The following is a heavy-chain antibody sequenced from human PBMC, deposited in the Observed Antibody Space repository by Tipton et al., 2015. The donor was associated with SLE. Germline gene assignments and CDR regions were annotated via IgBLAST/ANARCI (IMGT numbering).Heavy chain of an antibody. J-gene: IGHJ3*02. CDR2: IYYSGST. Sequence: TLSPTCIVSGGSISSSSYYWGWIRQPPGKGLEWIGSIYYSGSTYYNPSLKSRVTISVDTSKNQFSLKLSSVTAADTAVYYCAREPSMVGAFDIWGQGTMVTVSS. CDR1: GGSISSSSYY. V-gene: IGHV4-39*07. CDR3: AREPSMVGAFDI. D-gene: IGHD3-10*01.